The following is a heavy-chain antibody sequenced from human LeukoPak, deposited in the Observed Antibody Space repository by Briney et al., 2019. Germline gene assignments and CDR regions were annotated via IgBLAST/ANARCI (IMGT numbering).Heavy chain of an antibody. J-gene: IGHJ2*01. CDR1: GPPLSTSA. V-gene: IGHV3-64*01. CDR2: ISGNGGRT. CDR3: ARGEPDCAGDCPYWYLDL. Sequence: GGSLRLSCAASGPPLSTSAMHWVRQAPGKGLEYVSAISGNGGRTYYANSVKGRFTISRDNSKNTVFLQMGSLRTEDMAVYYCARGEPDCAGDCPYWYLDLWGRGTLVTVSS. D-gene: IGHD2-21*02.